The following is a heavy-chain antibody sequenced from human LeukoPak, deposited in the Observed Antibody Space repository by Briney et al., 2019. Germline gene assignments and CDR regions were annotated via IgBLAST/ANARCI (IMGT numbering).Heavy chain of an antibody. V-gene: IGHV3-23*01. D-gene: IGHD3-10*01. CDR3: AKSYTYGGASYYTHYDY. J-gene: IGHJ4*02. CDR2: ISSSDVNT. CDR1: GFTFNNYA. Sequence: GGSLRLSCAASGFTFNNYAMNWVRQAPGKGLEWISSISSSDVNTYYADSVKGRFTISRDNSENTLYLQMNSLRVEDTAVYYCAKSYTYGGASYYTHYDYWGQGTLVTVSS.